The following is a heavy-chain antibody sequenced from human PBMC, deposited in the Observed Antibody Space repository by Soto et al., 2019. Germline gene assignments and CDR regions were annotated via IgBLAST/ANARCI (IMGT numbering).Heavy chain of an antibody. CDR2: INAGNGNT. CDR3: ARNLMDYDMLSAYYMRYYFDY. D-gene: IGHD3-9*01. V-gene: IGHV1-3*01. J-gene: IGHJ4*02. CDR1: GYTFTSYA. Sequence: ASVKVSCKASGYTFTSYAMHWVRQAPGQRLEWMGWINAGNGNTKYSQKFQGRVTITRDTSASTAYMELSSLRSEDTAVYYCARNLMDYDMLSAYYMRYYFDYWGQGTLVTVSS.